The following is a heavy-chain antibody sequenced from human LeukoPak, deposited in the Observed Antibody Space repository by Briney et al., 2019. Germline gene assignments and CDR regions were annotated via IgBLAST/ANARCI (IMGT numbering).Heavy chain of an antibody. CDR2: IIPIFGTA. CDR3: ARVEITFGGVIVRRFDP. Sequence: SVKVSCKASGGTFSSYAISWVRQAPGQGLEWMGGIIPIFGTANYAQKFQGRVTITTDESTSTAYMELSSLRSEDTAVYYCARVEITFGGVIVRRFDPWGQGTLVTVSS. CDR1: GGTFSSYA. D-gene: IGHD3-16*02. J-gene: IGHJ5*02. V-gene: IGHV1-69*05.